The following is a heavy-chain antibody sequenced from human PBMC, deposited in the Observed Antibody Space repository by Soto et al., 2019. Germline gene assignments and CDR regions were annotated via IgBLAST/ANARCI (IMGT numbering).Heavy chain of an antibody. CDR3: ANLVGGKPAEFDY. Sequence: EVPLLESGGGLVQPGGSLRLSCAASGFTFSSYAMSWVRQAPGKGLEWVSAISGSGGSTYYADSVKGRFTISRDNSKNTLYLQMNSLRAEDTAVYYCANLVGGKPAEFDYWGQGTLVTVSS. D-gene: IGHD1-26*01. V-gene: IGHV3-23*01. J-gene: IGHJ4*02. CDR1: GFTFSSYA. CDR2: ISGSGGST.